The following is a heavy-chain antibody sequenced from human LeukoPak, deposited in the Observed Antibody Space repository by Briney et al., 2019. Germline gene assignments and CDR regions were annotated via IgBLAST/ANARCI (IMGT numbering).Heavy chain of an antibody. Sequence: GRSLRLSCAASGFTFSSYAMHWVRQAPGKGLEWVAAISYDGSNKYYADSVKGRFTISRDNSKNTLYLQMNSLRAEDTAVYYCARDRISYTIFTFGLDYWGQGTLVTVSS. CDR2: ISYDGSNK. CDR1: GFTFSSYA. J-gene: IGHJ4*02. CDR3: ARDRISYTIFTFGLDY. D-gene: IGHD3-9*01. V-gene: IGHV3-30*04.